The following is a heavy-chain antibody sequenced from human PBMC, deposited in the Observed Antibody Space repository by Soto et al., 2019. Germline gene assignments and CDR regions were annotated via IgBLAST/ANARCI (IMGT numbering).Heavy chain of an antibody. CDR2: IIPIFGTA. V-gene: IGHV1-69*01. Sequence: QVQLVQSGAEVKKPGSSVKVSCKASGGTFSSYAISWVRQAPGQGLEWMGGIIPIFGTANYAQKFQGRVTITADESTSNAYMELSSLRSEDTAVYYCAREAFSSSWSNWFDPWGQGTLVTVSS. J-gene: IGHJ5*02. D-gene: IGHD6-13*01. CDR3: AREAFSSSWSNWFDP. CDR1: GGTFSSYA.